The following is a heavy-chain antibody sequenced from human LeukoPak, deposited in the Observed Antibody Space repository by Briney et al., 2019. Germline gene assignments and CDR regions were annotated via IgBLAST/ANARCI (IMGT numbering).Heavy chain of an antibody. CDR3: ARVANSGYDFWAFDI. J-gene: IGHJ3*02. D-gene: IGHD5-12*01. Sequence: SETLSLTCTVSGGSISRSGYYWGWFRQPPGKGLEWIGSIYYSGSTYYNPSLKSRVTISVDTSKNQFSLKLSSVTAADTAVYYCARVANSGYDFWAFDIWGQGTMVTVSS. CDR1: GGSISRSGYY. CDR2: IYYSGST. V-gene: IGHV4-39*07.